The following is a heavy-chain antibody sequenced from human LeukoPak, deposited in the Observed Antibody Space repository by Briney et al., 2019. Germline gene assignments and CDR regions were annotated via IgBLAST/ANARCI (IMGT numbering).Heavy chain of an antibody. D-gene: IGHD6-19*01. V-gene: IGHV3-66*02. CDR1: GFTFSDYY. CDR2: IYSGGST. Sequence: GGSLRLSCAASGFTFSDYYMSWVRQAPGKGLEWVSVIYSGGSTNYADSVKGRFTISRDNSKNTVYLQMNSLRAEDTAVYYCAKRAVAGVSGDYWGQGTLVTVSS. J-gene: IGHJ4*02. CDR3: AKRAVAGVSGDY.